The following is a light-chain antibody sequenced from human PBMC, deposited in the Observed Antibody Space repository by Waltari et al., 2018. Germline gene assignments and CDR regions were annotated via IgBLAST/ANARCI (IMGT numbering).Light chain of an antibody. V-gene: IGKV1-39*01. CDR3: QASYTTPYS. J-gene: IGKJ2*03. CDR1: KNIRSY. CDR2: AAS. Sequence: DLQMTQSPSSLSASVGYSVTISCRASKNIRSYLSWYQQKPGIAPKLVIYAASTLQSGVPSRFSGSGSGTNFTLTITSLQAEDFATYFCQASYTTPYSFGQGTKVEIK.